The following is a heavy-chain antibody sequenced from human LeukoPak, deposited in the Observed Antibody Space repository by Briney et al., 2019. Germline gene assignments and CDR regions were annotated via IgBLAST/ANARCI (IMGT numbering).Heavy chain of an antibody. V-gene: IGHV4-59*01. CDR2: IYYSGST. J-gene: IGHJ4*02. D-gene: IGHD4-17*01. Sequence: SEALSLTCTVSGASINSYYWSWIRQPPGKGLEWIGYIYYSGSTNYNPSLKSRVTISVDTSKNQFSLKLSSVTAADTAVYYCASVGYGDYVWGQGTLVTVSS. CDR3: ASVGYGDYV. CDR1: GASINSYY.